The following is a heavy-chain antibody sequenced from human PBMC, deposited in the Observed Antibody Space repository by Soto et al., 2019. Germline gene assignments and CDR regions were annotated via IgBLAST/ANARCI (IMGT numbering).Heavy chain of an antibody. CDR3: ARTYSEFNIPFDF. CDR2: IISDGSST. V-gene: IGHV3-74*01. Sequence: EVRLVESGGGLVQPGGSLRLTCAASGFTFSYYWTHWVRQAPGKGLVWVSRIISDGSSTNYADSVKGRFTISRDNAKNTVFLQMNSLRAEDTAVYYCARTYSEFNIPFDFWGQGTLVTVSS. CDR1: GFTFSYYW. J-gene: IGHJ4*02. D-gene: IGHD3-10*01.